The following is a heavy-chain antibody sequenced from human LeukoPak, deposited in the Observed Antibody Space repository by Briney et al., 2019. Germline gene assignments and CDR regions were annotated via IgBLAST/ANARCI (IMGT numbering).Heavy chain of an antibody. CDR2: IWPDGSIK. J-gene: IGHJ4*02. V-gene: IGHV3-33*01. CDR1: GFPFSSYG. CDR3: ARHNHGYDWDF. Sequence: GRCLRLSCTASGFPFSSYGMHWVRQGPGKGLMWVTVIWPDGSIKYYADSVKGRFTVSRDNSKNTLYLQMNSLRAEDTAVYYCARHNHGYDWDFWGQGTLVTVSS. D-gene: IGHD5-12*01.